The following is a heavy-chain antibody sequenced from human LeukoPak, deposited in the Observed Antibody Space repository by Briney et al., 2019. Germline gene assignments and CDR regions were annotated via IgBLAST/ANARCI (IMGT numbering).Heavy chain of an antibody. V-gene: IGHV1-69*04. CDR3: AKDGCSGGYCYYGMDV. Sequence: ASVKVSCKASGGTFSSFDISWVRQAPGQGLEWMARFVPILGVAHHAQKFQGRVTITADKLTSTAYMELSSLRSGDTAVYYCAKDGCSGGYCYYGMDVWGQGTTVTVSS. CDR1: GGTFSSFD. CDR2: FVPILGVA. D-gene: IGHD2-15*01. J-gene: IGHJ6*02.